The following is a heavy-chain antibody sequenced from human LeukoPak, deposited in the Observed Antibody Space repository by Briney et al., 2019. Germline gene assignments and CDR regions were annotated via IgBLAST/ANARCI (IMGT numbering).Heavy chain of an antibody. CDR3: ARETGSAVGSTDFDY. Sequence: GGSLRLSCAASGFTFSSYAMSWVRQAPGKGLEWVAVISYDGSNKYYADSVKGRFTISRDNSKNTLYLQMNSLRAEDTAVYYCARETGSAVGSTDFDYWGQGTLVTVSS. J-gene: IGHJ4*02. D-gene: IGHD4-17*01. CDR2: ISYDGSNK. V-gene: IGHV3-30-3*01. CDR1: GFTFSSYA.